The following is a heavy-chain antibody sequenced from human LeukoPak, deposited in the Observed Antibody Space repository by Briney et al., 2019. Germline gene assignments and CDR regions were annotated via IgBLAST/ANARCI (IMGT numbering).Heavy chain of an antibody. J-gene: IGHJ4*02. CDR1: GFTFSNAW. CDR2: IKSKTDGGTT. D-gene: IGHD3-3*01. Sequence: GGSLRLSCAASGFTFSNAWMSWVRQAPGKGREWVGRIKSKTDGGTTDYAAPVKGRFTISRDDSKNTLYLQMNSLKTEDTAVYYCTTDLKRSWNVLRFLEWLSPFDYWGQGTLVTVSS. CDR3: TTDLKRSWNVLRFLEWLSPFDY. V-gene: IGHV3-15*01.